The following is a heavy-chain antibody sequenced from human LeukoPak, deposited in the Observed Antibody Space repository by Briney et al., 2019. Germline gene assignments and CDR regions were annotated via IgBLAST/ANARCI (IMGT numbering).Heavy chain of an antibody. J-gene: IGHJ4*02. CDR1: GVSISGGGFY. CDR3: ARDFWSGYGYFDY. D-gene: IGHD3-3*01. Sequence: SQTLSPTCTVSGVSISGGGFYWTWIRQYPGKGLEWIGYIYHSGTTYYNPSLESRLTISVDTSQNQFSLKLSSVTAADTAVYYCARDFWSGYGYFDYWGQGALVTVSS. V-gene: IGHV4-31*03. CDR2: IYHSGTT.